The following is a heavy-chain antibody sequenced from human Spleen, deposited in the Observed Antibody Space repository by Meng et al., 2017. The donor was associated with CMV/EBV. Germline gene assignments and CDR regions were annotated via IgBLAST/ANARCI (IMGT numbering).Heavy chain of an antibody. CDR1: YTFTSSY. Sequence: YTFTSSYMHWVRQAPGQGLEWMGIINPSGGSTSYAQKFQGRVTMTRDTSTSTVYMELSSLRSEDTAVYYCARATYYYGSGSYYGSFDPWGQGTLVTVSS. CDR3: ARATYYYGSGSYYGSFDP. D-gene: IGHD3-10*01. V-gene: IGHV1-46*01. CDR2: INPSGGST. J-gene: IGHJ5*02.